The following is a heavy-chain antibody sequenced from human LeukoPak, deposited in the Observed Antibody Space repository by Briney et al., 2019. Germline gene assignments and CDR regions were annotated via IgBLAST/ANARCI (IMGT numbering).Heavy chain of an antibody. CDR1: GFTVSSNY. J-gene: IGHJ4*02. CDR2: LYHDGGT. CDR3: AKDLWAGSNYFDY. D-gene: IGHD1-14*01. Sequence: PGGSLRLSCAASGFTVSSNYMSWVRQAPGKGLEYVSVLYHDGGTYYADSVKGRFTISRDNSKNTLYLQMNSLRAEDTAVYYCAKDLWAGSNYFDYWGQGTLVTVSS. V-gene: IGHV3-53*05.